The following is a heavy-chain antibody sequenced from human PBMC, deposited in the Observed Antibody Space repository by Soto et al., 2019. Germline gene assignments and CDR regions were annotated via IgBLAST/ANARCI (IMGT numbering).Heavy chain of an antibody. D-gene: IGHD3-22*01. CDR3: ARLDSSGYLDAFDI. CDR2: IYYSGST. Sequence: QVQLQESGPGLVKPSQTLSITCTVSGGSISSGGYYWSWIRQHPGKGLEWIGYIYYSGSTYYNPSLKSRVTISVDTSKNQFSLKLSSVTVADTAVYYCARLDSSGYLDAFDIWGQGTMVTVSS. V-gene: IGHV4-31*03. J-gene: IGHJ3*02. CDR1: GGSISSGGYY.